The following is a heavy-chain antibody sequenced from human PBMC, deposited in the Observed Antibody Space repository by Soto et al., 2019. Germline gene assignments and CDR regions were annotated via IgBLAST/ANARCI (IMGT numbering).Heavy chain of an antibody. V-gene: IGHV3-48*03. CDR3: ARSSGAYRPFDS. Sequence: EVLLVESGGGLVQPGGSLRLSCAASGFTFSSYEMNWVRQAPGKGLEWISHISGLDNSIYYAGSVKGRFTISSDNAKSSLYLQMNSLRAEDTAVYYCARSSGAYRPFDSWGQGTLVTVSS. D-gene: IGHD2-15*01. CDR2: ISGLDNSI. CDR1: GFTFSSYE. J-gene: IGHJ4*02.